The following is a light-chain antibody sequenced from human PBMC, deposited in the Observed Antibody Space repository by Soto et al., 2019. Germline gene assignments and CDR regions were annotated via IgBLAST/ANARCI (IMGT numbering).Light chain of an antibody. CDR1: QSVNNN. CDR2: GAF. CDR3: QQRNVWPPVT. J-gene: IGKJ5*01. Sequence: EIVMTQSPVTLSVSPGERATLSCTASQSVNNNVAWYQQKPGQAPRLLIYGAFNRATGIPARFSGSGSGTDFTLTISSLEPEDSAVYYCQQRNVWPPVTFGQGTRLEIK. V-gene: IGKV3-11*01.